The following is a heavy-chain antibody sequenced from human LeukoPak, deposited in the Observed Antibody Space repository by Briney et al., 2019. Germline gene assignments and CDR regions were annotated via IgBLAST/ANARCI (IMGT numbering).Heavy chain of an antibody. D-gene: IGHD6-6*01. CDR3: VEYSNSKGWFDP. V-gene: IGHV4-4*07. CDR1: GSSTGARC. CDR2: IYSSGST. J-gene: IGHJ5*02. Sequence: SETLSLTCTVPGSSTGARCGGCVRQTAGGDLLLFARIYSSGSTNYNPSLESRVTISVDTSKNQLSLKLSSVTAADTAVYYCVEYSNSKGWFDPWGQGTLVTVSS.